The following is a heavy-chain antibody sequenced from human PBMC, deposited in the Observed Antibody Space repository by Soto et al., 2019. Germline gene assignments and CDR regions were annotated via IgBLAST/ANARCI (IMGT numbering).Heavy chain of an antibody. D-gene: IGHD2-15*01. Sequence: QITLKESGPTLVKPTQTLTLTCPFSGFSLSSSGVGVGWIRQPPGKALEWLALIYWDDDKRYSPSLKSRLTITKDTSKNQVVLTMTNMDPVDTATYYCAHRPSYCSGGSCYSGFDYWGQGTLVTVSS. CDR3: AHRPSYCSGGSCYSGFDY. CDR1: GFSLSSSGVG. V-gene: IGHV2-5*02. J-gene: IGHJ4*02. CDR2: IYWDDDK.